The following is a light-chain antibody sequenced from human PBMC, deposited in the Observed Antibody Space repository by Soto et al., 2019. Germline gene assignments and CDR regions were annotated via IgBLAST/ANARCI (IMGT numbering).Light chain of an antibody. CDR1: QSFSTSY. Sequence: IVLTQSPGTLSLSPWERATLSCRASQSFSTSYLAWYQQKPGQAPRLLIFAASSRASGIPDRFSGSGSGTDFTLTISRLEPEDFAVYYCQQYGSSPGTFGGGTKVDIK. CDR2: AAS. J-gene: IGKJ4*01. V-gene: IGKV3-20*01. CDR3: QQYGSSPGT.